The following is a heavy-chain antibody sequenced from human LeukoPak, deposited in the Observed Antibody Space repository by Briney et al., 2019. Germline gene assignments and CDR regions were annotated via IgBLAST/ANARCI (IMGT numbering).Heavy chain of an antibody. CDR1: GGTFSSYA. D-gene: IGHD3-22*01. CDR3: ARGYDSSGFSPFDP. V-gene: IGHV1-69*13. J-gene: IGHJ5*02. Sequence: GASVKVSCKASGGTFSSYAISWVRQAPGQGLEWMGGIIPIFGTANYAQKFQGRVTITADESTSTAYMELSSLRSEDTAVYYCARGYDSSGFSPFDPWGQGTLVTVSS. CDR2: IIPIFGTA.